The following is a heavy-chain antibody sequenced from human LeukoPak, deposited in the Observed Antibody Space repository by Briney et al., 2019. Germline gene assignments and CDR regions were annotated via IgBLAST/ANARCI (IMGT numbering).Heavy chain of an antibody. CDR1: GYSFSDDY. Sequence: ASVKVSCKASGYSFSDDYMHWVRQAPGQGLEWMGWINPKTGDTNSEQKFQGRVTMTRDSSISTFYMDLSGLTSDDTAMYYCAREGRIEVDTNWFDPWGQGTQVTVSS. V-gene: IGHV1-2*02. CDR2: INPKTGDT. CDR3: AREGRIEVDTNWFDP. D-gene: IGHD3-22*01. J-gene: IGHJ5*02.